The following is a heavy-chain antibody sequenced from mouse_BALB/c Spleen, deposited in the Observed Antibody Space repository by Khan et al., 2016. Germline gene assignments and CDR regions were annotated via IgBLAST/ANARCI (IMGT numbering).Heavy chain of an antibody. Sequence: EVQLVESGGGLVQPKGSLKLSCAASGFTFNTYAMNWVRQAPGKGLEWVARIRSKSNNYATYYADSVKDRFTISRDDSQSMLHLQMNNLKTEDTAMYYCLTSGAMDYWGQGTSVTVSS. CDR2: IRSKSNNYAT. V-gene: IGHV10-1*02. CDR3: LTSGAMDY. D-gene: IGHD6-1*01. CDR1: GFTFNTYA. J-gene: IGHJ4*01.